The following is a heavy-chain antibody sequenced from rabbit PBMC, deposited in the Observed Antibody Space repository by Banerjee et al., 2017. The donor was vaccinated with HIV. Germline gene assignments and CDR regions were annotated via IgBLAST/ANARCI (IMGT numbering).Heavy chain of an antibody. D-gene: IGHD8-1*01. V-gene: IGHV1S45*01. CDR1: GVSFSGSDY. J-gene: IGHJ6*01. Sequence: QEQLGESGGGLVQPGGTLPLTCTASGVSFSGSDYMCWVRKAPGKGLEWVGCIDLGSSGLTYYASWATGRFTISKTSSTTVTLQMPSLTAADTATYFCARDSGSSFSSYGMDLWGPGTLVTVS. CDR2: IDLGSSGLT. CDR3: ARDSGSSFSSYGMDL.